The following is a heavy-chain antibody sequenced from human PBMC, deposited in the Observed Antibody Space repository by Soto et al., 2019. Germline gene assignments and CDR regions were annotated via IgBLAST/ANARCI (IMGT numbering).Heavy chain of an antibody. Sequence: LETLSLTCGVSGGSISSGTDSWSWIRQPPGKGLEWIGYIYYSGITNYNPSLKSRVTISVDTSKNQFSLKLSSVTAADTAVYYCARYKSNYYYGMDVWGQGTTVTVSS. J-gene: IGHJ6*02. CDR3: ARYKSNYYYGMDV. CDR2: IYYSGIT. V-gene: IGHV4-61*01. CDR1: GGSISSGTDS. D-gene: IGHD1-20*01.